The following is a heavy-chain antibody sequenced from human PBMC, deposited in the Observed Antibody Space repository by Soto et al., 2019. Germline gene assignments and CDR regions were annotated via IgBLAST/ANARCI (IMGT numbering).Heavy chain of an antibody. CDR1: GFTIRNYA. J-gene: IGHJ3*01. CDR2: ISGGSDRT. V-gene: IGHV3-23*04. D-gene: IGHD5-12*01. Sequence: EVQVVESGGDLVQPGGSLRLSCAASGFTIRNYAMSWVRQAPGKALEWVSGISGGSDRTYYADSVKGRFTIFKDNSKNTLYLQMSSLRVEGPAVYHCAGSWTWGQGTMVTVSS. CDR3: AGSWT.